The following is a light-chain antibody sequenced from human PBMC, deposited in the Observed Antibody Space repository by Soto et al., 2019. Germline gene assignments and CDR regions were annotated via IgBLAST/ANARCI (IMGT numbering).Light chain of an antibody. CDR2: DVA. J-gene: IGLJ1*01. CDR1: SSDVGGYNY. Sequence: QSVLTQPPSASGSPGQSVTISCTGTSSDVGGYNYVSWYQQHPGRPPKLMIYDVARWPSGVPDRFSGSKSGNTASLTISGLQAEDEADYFCCSYAGGYNYLFGNGTKVTVL. CDR3: CSYAGGYNYL. V-gene: IGLV2-8*01.